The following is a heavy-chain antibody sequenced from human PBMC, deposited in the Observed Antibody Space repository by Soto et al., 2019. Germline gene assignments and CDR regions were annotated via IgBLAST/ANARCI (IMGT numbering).Heavy chain of an antibody. CDR2: ISAYNGNT. CDR1: GHTFTSYG. Sequence: ASVKVSCKTSGHTFTSYGISWVRQAPGQGLEWMGWISAYNGNTNYAQSLQSRVTMTTDTSTSTAYMELRSLRSDDTAVYYCARDAAVAGNSYGLDVWGQGTTVTVAS. J-gene: IGHJ6*02. CDR3: ARDAAVAGNSYGLDV. V-gene: IGHV1-18*04. D-gene: IGHD6-19*01.